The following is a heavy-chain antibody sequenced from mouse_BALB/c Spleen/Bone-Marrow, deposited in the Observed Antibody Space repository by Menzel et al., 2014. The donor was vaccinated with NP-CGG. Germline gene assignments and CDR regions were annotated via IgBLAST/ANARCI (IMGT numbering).Heavy chain of an antibody. CDR2: INPSNGRT. D-gene: IGHD2-1*01. Sequence: QVQLQQSGDELVKPGASVKLSCKASGFTFTSYWIHWVKQRPGQGPEWIGEINPSNGRTNYNEKFKSKATLTEDKSSSTAYMQLSSLTSEDSAVYCCARDGNYRYAMDYWGQGTSVTVSS. J-gene: IGHJ4*01. V-gene: IGHV1S81*02. CDR1: GFTFTSYW. CDR3: ARDGNYRYAMDY.